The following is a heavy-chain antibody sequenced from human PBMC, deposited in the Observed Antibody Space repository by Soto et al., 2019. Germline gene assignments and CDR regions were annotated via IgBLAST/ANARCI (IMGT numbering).Heavy chain of an antibody. J-gene: IGHJ4*02. CDR2: INWSGEST. CDR1: GFIFEDYG. Sequence: DVQLVESGGGVVRPGGSLRLSCVGSGFIFEDYGMNWVRQSPGKGLEWLSFINWSGESTDYGDSVRGRFTISRDNAKNSLYLQMNSLGGEDTALYYCARNRRGGGYYFVYWGQGSLVTVSS. CDR3: ARNRRGGGYYFVY. V-gene: IGHV3-20*04.